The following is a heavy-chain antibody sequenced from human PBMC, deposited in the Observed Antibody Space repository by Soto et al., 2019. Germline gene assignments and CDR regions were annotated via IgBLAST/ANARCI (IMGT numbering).Heavy chain of an antibody. CDR2: IWWDGSNK. V-gene: IGHV3-33*01. CDR1: GFTFSSYV. D-gene: IGHD3-22*01. CDR3: ARDVIDNSGYYDFGY. J-gene: IGHJ4*02. Sequence: GGSLRLSCAASGFTFSSYVMHWVRQAPGKGLEWVAVIWWDGSNKYYADSVKGRFSISRDNSKNTLYLQMNSLKAEDTAVYYCARDVIDNSGYYDFGYWGQGTLVTVSS.